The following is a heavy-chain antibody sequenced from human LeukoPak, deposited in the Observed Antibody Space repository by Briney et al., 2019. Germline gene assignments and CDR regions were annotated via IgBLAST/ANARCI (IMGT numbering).Heavy chain of an antibody. CDR1: RGSISPDQ. D-gene: IGHD4/OR15-4a*01. J-gene: IGHJ4*02. CDR3: ARLVDGANTRVDS. CDR2: IFYTGRA. Sequence: SETLSLTCTVSRGSISPDQCAWIRQPPGKGLEWIGYIFYTGRARYNPSLEGRATLTVDMAKNQVSLKLRSVTAADTATYYCARLVDGANTRVDSWGQGTLVTVSS. V-gene: IGHV4-59*08.